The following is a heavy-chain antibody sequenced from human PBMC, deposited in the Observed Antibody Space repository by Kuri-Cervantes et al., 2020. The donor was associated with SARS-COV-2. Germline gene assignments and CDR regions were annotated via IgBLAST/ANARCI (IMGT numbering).Heavy chain of an antibody. D-gene: IGHD3-3*01. J-gene: IGHJ4*02. CDR3: TTAVFGVAKPADY. CDR2: IKSKRDDGTT. V-gene: IGHV3-15*01. Sequence: LSLTCAASGFSFTNAWMSWVRQAPGKGLEWVGRIKSKRDDGTTDYAAPVRGRFTISRDDSKNTLYLQLKILKIEDTAVYYCTTAVFGVAKPADYWGQGTLVTVSS. CDR1: GFSFTNAW.